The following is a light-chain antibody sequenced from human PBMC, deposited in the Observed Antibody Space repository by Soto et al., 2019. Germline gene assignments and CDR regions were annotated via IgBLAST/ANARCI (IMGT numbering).Light chain of an antibody. CDR3: NSFRVSHLYV. CDR1: STDVGGYNA. V-gene: IGLV2-14*01. Sequence: QSALRQPASVSGSPGQTITISCTGTSTDVGGYNAVSWYQHHPGKAPKLIIYEVTHRPSGVSDRFSASKSGNTASLTISGLQAEDEADYYCNSFRVSHLYVFGTGTKVTAL. CDR2: EVT. J-gene: IGLJ1*01.